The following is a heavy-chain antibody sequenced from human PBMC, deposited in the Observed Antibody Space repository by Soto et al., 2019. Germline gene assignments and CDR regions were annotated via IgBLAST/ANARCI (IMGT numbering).Heavy chain of an antibody. J-gene: IGHJ4*02. V-gene: IGHV3-30*18. D-gene: IGHD3-10*01. CDR3: AKSRGRSYYTSNFDS. CDR2: ISHDGGDI. Sequence: QVQLVESGGGVVQPGRSLRVSCAASGFTFSSYGMHWVRQAPGKGLEWVAAISHDGGDIYYADSVKGRLTVSRDNTKSTLFLLMNSLRGEDTALYYGAKSRGRSYYTSNFDSWGQGILVTVSS. CDR1: GFTFSSYG.